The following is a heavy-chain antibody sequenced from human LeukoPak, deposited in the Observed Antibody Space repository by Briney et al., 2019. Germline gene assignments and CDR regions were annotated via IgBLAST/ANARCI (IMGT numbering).Heavy chain of an antibody. Sequence: PSETLSLTCIVSGGSLSSYYWSWIRQPAWKGLEWIGRIYTSGSTFYNPSLKSRVTMSIDTSKNHFSLKLTSVTAADTAVYYCARDDQAGLSYWGQGALVTVSS. D-gene: IGHD2/OR15-2a*01. CDR1: GGSLSSYY. V-gene: IGHV4-4*07. CDR2: IYTSGST. CDR3: ARDDQAGLSY. J-gene: IGHJ4*02.